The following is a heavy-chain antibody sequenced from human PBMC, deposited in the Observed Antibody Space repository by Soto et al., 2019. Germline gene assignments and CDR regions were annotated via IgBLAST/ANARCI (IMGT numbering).Heavy chain of an antibody. CDR3: ARHLGHSSSFMNWFDP. Sequence: SETLSLTCTVSGGSISSSSYYWGWIRQPPGRGLEWIGSIYYSGSTYYNPSLKSRVTISVDTSKNQFSLKLSSVTAADTAVYYCARHLGHSSSFMNWFDPWGQGTLVTVSS. CDR1: GGSISSSSYY. J-gene: IGHJ5*02. D-gene: IGHD6-6*01. V-gene: IGHV4-39*01. CDR2: IYYSGST.